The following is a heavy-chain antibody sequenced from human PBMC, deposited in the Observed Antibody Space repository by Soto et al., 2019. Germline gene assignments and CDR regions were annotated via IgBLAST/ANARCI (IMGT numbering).Heavy chain of an antibody. CDR1: GGSISSNSHY. CDR3: ARHQSIVVVTAARAFDI. V-gene: IGHV4-39*01. J-gene: IGHJ3*02. D-gene: IGHD2-15*01. CDR2: IYYNGDT. Sequence: PSETLSLTCSVSGGSISSNSHYWVLIRQPPGKGLEWIGSIYYNGDTYYNPSLKSRVTISVDTSKNQFSVKLNSVTAADTAVYYCARHQSIVVVTAARAFDIWGQGTMVT.